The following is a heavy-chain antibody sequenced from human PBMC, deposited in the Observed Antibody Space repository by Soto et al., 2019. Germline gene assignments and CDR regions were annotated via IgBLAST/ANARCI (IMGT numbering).Heavy chain of an antibody. CDR1: GFSFDGYA. D-gene: IGHD6-6*01. CDR2: ISWNSGNI. CDR3: VKASTYSSSQDWFDP. Sequence: QPGGSLRLSCAASGFSFDGYAMNWVRQPPGKGLEWVSGISWNSGNIDYADSVKGRFTISRDNAKNSLYLQMNSLRAEDTALYYCVKASTYSSSQDWFDPWGQGTMVTVSS. J-gene: IGHJ5*02. V-gene: IGHV3-9*01.